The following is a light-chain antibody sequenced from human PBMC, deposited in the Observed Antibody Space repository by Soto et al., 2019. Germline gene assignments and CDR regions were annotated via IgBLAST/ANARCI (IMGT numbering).Light chain of an antibody. J-gene: IGLJ3*02. Sequence: QSVLTQPPSASGTPGQRVTISCSGGSSNIGSKYVYWYQQLPQTAPKVLIYKNDQRPSGVPDRFSASKSGTSTSLAISGLRSEDEGDYYCATWDVSLSNWVFGGGTKLTVL. CDR3: ATWDVSLSNWV. CDR1: SSNIGSKY. V-gene: IGLV1-47*01. CDR2: KND.